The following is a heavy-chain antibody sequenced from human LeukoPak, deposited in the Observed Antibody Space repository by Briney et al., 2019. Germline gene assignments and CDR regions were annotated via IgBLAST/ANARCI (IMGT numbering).Heavy chain of an antibody. CDR2: IYYSGCT. Sequence: SETLSLTCTVSGSSISSYYWSWIRQPPGKGLEWIGYIYYSGCTNYNPSLKSRVTMSVDTSKNQLSLNLNSVTAADTAVYYCARLTDKSSEYYFFFDYWGQGTLVTVSS. V-gene: IGHV4-59*01. CDR3: ARLTDKSSEYYFFFDY. CDR1: GSSISSYY. J-gene: IGHJ4*02. D-gene: IGHD3-22*01.